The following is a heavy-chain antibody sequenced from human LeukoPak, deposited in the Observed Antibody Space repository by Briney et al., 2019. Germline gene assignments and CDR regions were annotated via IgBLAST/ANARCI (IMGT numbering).Heavy chain of an antibody. Sequence: PSETLSLTRTVSGYSISSGFYWGWIRQPPGKGLEWIGNINHSGNTYYNPSLKSRVSISVDTSKNQFSLKLSSVTAAGPAVYYCARDGWFGELFTPDYFDYWGQGTLVTVSS. CDR3: ARDGWFGELFTPDYFDY. J-gene: IGHJ4*02. CDR2: INHSGNT. CDR1: GYSISSGFY. V-gene: IGHV4-38-2*02. D-gene: IGHD3-10*01.